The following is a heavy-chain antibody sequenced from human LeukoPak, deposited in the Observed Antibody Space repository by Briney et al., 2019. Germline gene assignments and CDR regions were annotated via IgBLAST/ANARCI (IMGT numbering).Heavy chain of an antibody. CDR2: IKQDGSEK. CDR1: GFTFSSYW. D-gene: IGHD3-22*01. V-gene: IGHV3-7*01. J-gene: IGHJ4*02. CDR3: ASEEGVYYDSRGYGDY. Sequence: GGSLRLSCAASGFTFSSYWMSWVRQAPGKGLEWVANIKQDGSEKYYVDSVKGRFTISRDNAKNSLYLQMNSLRAEDTAVYYCASEEGVYYDSRGYGDYWGQGTLVTVSS.